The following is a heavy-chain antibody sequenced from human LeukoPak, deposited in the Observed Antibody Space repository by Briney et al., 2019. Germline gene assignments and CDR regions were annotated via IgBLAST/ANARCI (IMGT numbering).Heavy chain of an antibody. Sequence: GGSLRLSCAASGFTFSSNAMSWVRQVPGKGLEWVSGISGSGGSTYYADSVKGRFTISRGNSKNTLYVQMNSLRAEDTAVYYCAKNLRYFANWYFDLWGRGTLVTVSS. CDR2: ISGSGGST. CDR3: AKNLRYFANWYFDL. J-gene: IGHJ2*01. CDR1: GFTFSSNA. D-gene: IGHD3-9*01. V-gene: IGHV3-23*01.